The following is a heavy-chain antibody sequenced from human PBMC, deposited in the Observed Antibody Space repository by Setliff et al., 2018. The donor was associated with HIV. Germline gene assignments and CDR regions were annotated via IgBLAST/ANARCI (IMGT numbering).Heavy chain of an antibody. CDR2: IYTSGST. CDR3: ARDRSRDDY. V-gene: IGHV4-61*02. Sequence: PSETLSLTCSVSGYSISSGYYWNWIRQPAGKGLEWIGRIYTSGSTNYNPTLKSRVTISVDSSKNHFSLKLTSVTAADTAVYYCARDRSRDDYWGQGTLVTVSS. CDR1: GYSISSGYY. J-gene: IGHJ4*02.